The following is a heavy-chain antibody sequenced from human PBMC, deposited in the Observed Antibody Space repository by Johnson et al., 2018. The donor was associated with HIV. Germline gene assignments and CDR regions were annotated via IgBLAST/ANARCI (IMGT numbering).Heavy chain of an antibody. CDR3: ASGWGIAASDAFDI. CDR2: ISSSGTTI. CDR1: GVIFSDYY. J-gene: IGHJ3*02. V-gene: IGHV3-11*04. Sequence: QEQLVESGGGLVKPGGSLRLSCVASGVIFSDYYMSWIRKAPGKGLEWVSYISSSGTTIYYADSVTGRFTVSRDNAKNSLYLQMNSLRAEDTAVYYCASGWGIAASDAFDIWGQGTMVIVSS. D-gene: IGHD6-13*01.